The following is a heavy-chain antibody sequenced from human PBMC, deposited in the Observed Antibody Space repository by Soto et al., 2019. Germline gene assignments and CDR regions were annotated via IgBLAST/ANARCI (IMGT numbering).Heavy chain of an antibody. CDR1: GFTFSSHA. CDR3: AKDWVSGSSPY. CDR2: ISGSAGLT. V-gene: IGHV3-23*01. D-gene: IGHD2-15*01. Sequence: GGSLRLSCTACGFTFSSHAMSWVRQAPGKQLEWVSAISGSAGLTFYADSVKGRFTISRDNSKNTLYLQMNSLRAEDTAVYYCAKDWVSGSSPYWGQGTLVTVSS. J-gene: IGHJ4*02.